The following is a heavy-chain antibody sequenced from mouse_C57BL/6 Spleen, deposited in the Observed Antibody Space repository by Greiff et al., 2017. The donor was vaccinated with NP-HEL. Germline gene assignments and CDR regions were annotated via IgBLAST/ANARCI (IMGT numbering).Heavy chain of an antibody. V-gene: IGHV1-19*01. D-gene: IGHD2-14*01. Sequence: EVQLQQSGPVLVKPGASVKMSCKASGYTFTDYYMNWVKQSHGKSLEWIGVINPYNGGTSYNQKFKGKATLTVDTSSSTAYMELNSLTSEDSAVYYCAREGVPHWYFDVWGTGTTVTVAS. CDR1: GYTFTDYY. J-gene: IGHJ1*03. CDR2: INPYNGGT. CDR3: AREGVPHWYFDV.